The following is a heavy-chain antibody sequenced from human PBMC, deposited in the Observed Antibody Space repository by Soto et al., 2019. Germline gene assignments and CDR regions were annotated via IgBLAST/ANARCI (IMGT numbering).Heavy chain of an antibody. CDR2: ISPSGTT. V-gene: IGHV4-30-2*01. CDR3: ARGREFDS. J-gene: IGHJ4*02. CDR1: GGSLTSGTYS. Sequence: QLQLRESGSRLVKPSQTLSLTCAVSGGSLTSGTYSWNWIRQPPGKGLEWIGYISPSGTTYYNPSLKRRVSISIAVHKNQFSLNLRSLTAADTAVYYCARGREFDSWGQGTLVTVSS.